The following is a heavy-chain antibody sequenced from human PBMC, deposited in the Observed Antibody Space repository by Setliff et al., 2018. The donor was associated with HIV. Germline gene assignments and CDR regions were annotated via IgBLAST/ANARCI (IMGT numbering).Heavy chain of an antibody. CDR3: ARRVVITTGSYYFDY. CDR2: IYHSGNT. J-gene: IGHJ4*02. D-gene: IGHD3-22*01. CDR1: GYSISSGYY. V-gene: IGHV4-38-2*01. Sequence: PSETLSLTCVVSGYSISSGYYWGWIRQPPGKGLEWIGSIYHSGNTYYNPSLKSRVTISVDTSKNQFSLKLNSVTAADTAVYYCARRVVITTGSYYFDYWGQGTLVTVSS.